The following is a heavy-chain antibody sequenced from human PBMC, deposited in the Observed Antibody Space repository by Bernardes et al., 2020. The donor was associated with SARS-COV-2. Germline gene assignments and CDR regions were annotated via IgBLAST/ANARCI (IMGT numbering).Heavy chain of an antibody. CDR1: WDSVSNNSGV. J-gene: IGHJ6*02. CDR3: ARGANYAMGV. Sequence: PKRSLTCAISWDSVSNNSGVWNWLGESPSRGLEWLGRTSYRSKWNYDYAVSVKSRITISPDTSKNQFSLELTSVTPEDTAVYYCARGANYAMGVWGQGTTVTVSS. CDR2: TSYRSKWNY. V-gene: IGHV6-1*01.